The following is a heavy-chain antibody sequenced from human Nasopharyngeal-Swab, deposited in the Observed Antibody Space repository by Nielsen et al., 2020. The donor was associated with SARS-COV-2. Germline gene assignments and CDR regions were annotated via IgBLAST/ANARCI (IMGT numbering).Heavy chain of an antibody. Sequence: ASVKVFCKASVYTFTSYYMHWVRPAPGQGLEGMGIINPSGGSTSYAQKFQGRVTMTRDTSTSTVYMELSSLRSEDTAVYYCARVCWGEPPSGSYSYYYYGMDVWGQGTTVTVSS. CDR1: VYTFTSYY. CDR3: ARVCWGEPPSGSYSYYYYGMDV. CDR2: INPSGGST. V-gene: IGHV1-46*01. J-gene: IGHJ6*02. D-gene: IGHD1-26*01.